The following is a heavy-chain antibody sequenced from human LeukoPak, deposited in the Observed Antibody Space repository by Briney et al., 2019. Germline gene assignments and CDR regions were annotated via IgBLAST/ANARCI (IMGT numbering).Heavy chain of an antibody. Sequence: GGSLRLSCAASGFTFSSYGMHWVRQAPGKGLEWVAVIWYDGSNKYYADSVKGRFTISRDNSKNTLYLQMNSLRAEDTAVYYCARDQYSSSWYSDLYYYYYGMDVWGQGTTVTVSS. V-gene: IGHV3-33*01. CDR1: GFTFSSYG. J-gene: IGHJ6*02. D-gene: IGHD6-13*01. CDR3: ARDQYSSSWYSDLYYYYYGMDV. CDR2: IWYDGSNK.